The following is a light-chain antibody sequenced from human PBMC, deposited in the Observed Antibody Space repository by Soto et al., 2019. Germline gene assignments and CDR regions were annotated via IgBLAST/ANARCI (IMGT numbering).Light chain of an antibody. CDR1: SSNIGSNT. V-gene: IGLV1-44*01. Sequence: QAVVTQPPSASGTPGQRVTISCSRSSSNIGSNTVNWYQQLPGTAPKLLMYNNNQRPSGVPDRFSGSKSGTSAALAIRGLQSEDEADYYCAAWDDRLNGPVVFGGGTKLTVL. CDR2: NNN. CDR3: AAWDDRLNGPVV. J-gene: IGLJ2*01.